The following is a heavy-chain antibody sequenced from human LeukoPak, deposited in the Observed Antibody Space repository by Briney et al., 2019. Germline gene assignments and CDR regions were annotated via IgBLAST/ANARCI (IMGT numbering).Heavy chain of an antibody. V-gene: IGHV3-23*01. J-gene: IGHJ4*02. Sequence: GGSLRLSCAASGFTFSSYAMSWVRQAPGKGLEWVSTVSGSGGSTYYADSVKGRFTISRDSSKNTLYVQMNSLRAEDTAVYYCAKRIGSCNSISCLYFDHWGQGALVTVSS. CDR2: VSGSGGST. CDR1: GFTFSSYA. D-gene: IGHD2-2*01. CDR3: AKRIGSCNSISCLYFDH.